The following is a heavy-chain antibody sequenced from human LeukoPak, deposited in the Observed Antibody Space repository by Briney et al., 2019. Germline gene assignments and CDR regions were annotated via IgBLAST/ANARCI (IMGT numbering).Heavy chain of an antibody. Sequence: PSETLSLTCAVYGGSFGGYYWSWIRQPPGKGLEWIGEINHSGSTNYNPSLKSRVTISVDTSKNQFSLKLSSVTAADTAVYYCARDSNSSSWALYYMDVWGKGTTVTVSS. CDR1: GGSFGGYY. V-gene: IGHV4-34*01. CDR3: ARDSNSSSWALYYMDV. D-gene: IGHD6-13*01. J-gene: IGHJ6*03. CDR2: INHSGST.